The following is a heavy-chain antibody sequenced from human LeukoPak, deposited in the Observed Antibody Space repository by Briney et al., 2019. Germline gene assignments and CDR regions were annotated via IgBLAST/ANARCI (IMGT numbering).Heavy chain of an antibody. CDR1: GGTFTSYA. J-gene: IGHJ4*02. Sequence: ASVKVSCKASGGTFTSYAISWVRQAPGQGLEWMGGIIPIFGTANYAQKFQGRVTITADESTSTAYMELSSLRSEDTAVYYCAIDPTYYYDSSGYNTIDYWGQGTLVTVSS. CDR3: AIDPTYYYDSSGYNTIDY. V-gene: IGHV1-69*13. CDR2: IIPIFGTA. D-gene: IGHD3-22*01.